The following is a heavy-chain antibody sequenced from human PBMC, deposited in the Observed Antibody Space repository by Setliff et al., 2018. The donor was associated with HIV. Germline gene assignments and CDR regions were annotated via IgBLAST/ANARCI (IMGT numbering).Heavy chain of an antibody. Sequence: SDTLSLTCTVSGGSISSSSYYWGWVRQPPGKGLEWIGSMYYTGSTYYNPSLKSRVTISIDTSKNQLSLKLNSVTAADTAMYYCARDGGSSGWYFVLGYSDYWGPGTLVTVS. V-gene: IGHV4-39*02. D-gene: IGHD6-19*01. CDR3: ARDGGSSGWYFVLGYSDY. CDR1: GGSISSSSYY. CDR2: MYYTGST. J-gene: IGHJ4*02.